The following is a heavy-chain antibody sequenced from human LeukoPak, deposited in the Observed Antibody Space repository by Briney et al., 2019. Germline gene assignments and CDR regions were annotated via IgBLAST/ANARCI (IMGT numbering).Heavy chain of an antibody. Sequence: SETLSLTCAGYGGSFSGYYWSWIRQPPGKGLEWIGEINHSGSTNYNPSLKSRVTISVDTSKKQFSLRLSSVTAADTAVYYCATTARPKSGWFDPWGQGTLVTVSS. CDR2: INHSGST. J-gene: IGHJ5*02. D-gene: IGHD6-6*01. CDR1: GGSFSGYY. CDR3: ATTARPKSGWFDP. V-gene: IGHV4-34*01.